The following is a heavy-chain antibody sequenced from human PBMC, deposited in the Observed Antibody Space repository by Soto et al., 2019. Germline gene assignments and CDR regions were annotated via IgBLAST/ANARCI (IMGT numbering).Heavy chain of an antibody. CDR3: AKGISSSAYSDFDY. J-gene: IGHJ4*02. V-gene: IGHV3-23*01. CDR1: GFTFSSYA. Sequence: PGGSLRLSCAASGFTFSSYAMSWVRQAPGKGLEWVSAISGSGGSTYYADSVKGRFTISRDNSKDTLFLQMNSLRADDTAVYYCAKGISSSAYSDFDYWGQGPLVTVSS. D-gene: IGHD3-22*01. CDR2: ISGSGGST.